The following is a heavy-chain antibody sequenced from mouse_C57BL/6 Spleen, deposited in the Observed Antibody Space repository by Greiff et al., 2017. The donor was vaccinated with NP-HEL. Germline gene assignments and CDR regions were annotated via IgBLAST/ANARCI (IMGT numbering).Heavy chain of an antibody. D-gene: IGHD2-4*01. V-gene: IGHV1-15*01. CDR2: IDPETGGT. Sequence: VQLVESGAELVRPGASVTLSCKASGYTFTDYEMHWVKQTPVHGLEWIGAIDPETGGTAYNQKFKGKAILTADKSSSTAYMELRSLTSEDSAVYYCTRYDYDGGAYYAMDYWGQGTSVTVSS. CDR1: GYTFTDYE. J-gene: IGHJ4*01. CDR3: TRYDYDGGAYYAMDY.